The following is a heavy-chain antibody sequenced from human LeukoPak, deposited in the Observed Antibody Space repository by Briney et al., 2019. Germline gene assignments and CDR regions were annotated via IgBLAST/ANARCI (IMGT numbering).Heavy chain of an antibody. CDR3: ARDFGDYGDPGWFDP. Sequence: GGSVRLSCAASGFTFSSYSMNWVRQAPGKGLEWVSSISSSSSYIYYADSVKGRFTISRDTAKNPLYLQMNSLRAEDTAVYYCARDFGDYGDPGWFDPWGQGTLVTVSS. CDR1: GFTFSSYS. V-gene: IGHV3-21*01. CDR2: ISSSSSYI. D-gene: IGHD4-17*01. J-gene: IGHJ5*02.